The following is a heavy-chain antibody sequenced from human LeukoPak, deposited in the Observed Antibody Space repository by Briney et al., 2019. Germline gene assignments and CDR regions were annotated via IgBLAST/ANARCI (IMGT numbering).Heavy chain of an antibody. J-gene: IGHJ4*02. CDR1: GPTVTNFW. D-gene: IGHD2-21*02. V-gene: IGHV5-51*01. Sequence: GESLKISCQVSGPTVTNFWITWVRKMPGKGLEWMGIIFPGDSETRYSPSLQGQVTISVDKDSRTAFLQWTSLRASDTAMYYCATQKYGDYYFDYWGQGTLVTVSS. CDR2: IFPGDSET. CDR3: ATQKYGDYYFDY.